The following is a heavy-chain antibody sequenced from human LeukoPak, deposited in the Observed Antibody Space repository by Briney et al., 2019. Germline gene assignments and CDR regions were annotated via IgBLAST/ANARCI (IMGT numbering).Heavy chain of an antibody. J-gene: IGHJ5*02. CDR1: GFIFGDYA. D-gene: IGHD1-14*01. CDR2: IRTKAYGGTT. Sequence: RSLRLSCTASGFIFGDYAMSWVRPAPGKGLEWVSFIRTKAYGGTTEYAASVKGRFTNSRDDSKSIAYLQMNSLKTEDTAVYYCTTAPGITGTTWFDPWGQGTLVTVSS. CDR3: TTAPGITGTTWFDP. V-gene: IGHV3-49*04.